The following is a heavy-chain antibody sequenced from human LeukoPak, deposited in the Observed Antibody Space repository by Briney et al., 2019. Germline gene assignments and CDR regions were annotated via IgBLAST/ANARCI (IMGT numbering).Heavy chain of an antibody. J-gene: IGHJ4*02. CDR2: IYPGDSDT. CDR1: GYSFTSYW. Sequence: GESLKISCKGSGYSFTSYWIGWVRQMPGKGLEWMGIIYPGDSDTRYSPSFQGQVTISADKSISTAYLKWSSLKASDTAMYYCARAGIAAAGMGGVDYWGQGTLVTVSS. CDR3: ARAGIAAAGMGGVDY. D-gene: IGHD6-13*01. V-gene: IGHV5-51*01.